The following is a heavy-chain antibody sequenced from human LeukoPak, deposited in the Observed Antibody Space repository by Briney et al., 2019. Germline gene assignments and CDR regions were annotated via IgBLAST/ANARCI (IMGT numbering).Heavy chain of an antibody. CDR2: IYYSGST. CDR1: GGSLSSSSYY. V-gene: IGHV4-39*07. J-gene: IGHJ4*02. D-gene: IGHD2-15*01. CDR3: ARARVVVVVEGGDYFDY. Sequence: SETLSLTCTVSGGSLSSSSYYWGWIRQPPGKGLEWIGSIYYSGSTYYNPSLESRVTISVDTSKNQFSLKLSSVTAADTAVYYCARARVVVVVEGGDYFDYWGQGTLVTVSS.